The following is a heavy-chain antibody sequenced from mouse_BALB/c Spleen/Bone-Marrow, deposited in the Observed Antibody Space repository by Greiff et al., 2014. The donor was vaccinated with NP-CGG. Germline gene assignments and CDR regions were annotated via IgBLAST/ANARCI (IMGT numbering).Heavy chain of an antibody. CDR2: ISDGGSYT. CDR3: ARDSYYYGSSYWYFDV. Sequence: VQLKDSGGGLVKPGGSLKLSCAASGFTFSDYYMYWVRQTPEKGLEWVATISDGGSYTYYPDSVKGRFTISRDNAKNSLYLQMTSLKSEDTAMYYCARDSYYYGSSYWYFDVWGAGTTVTVSS. D-gene: IGHD1-1*01. V-gene: IGHV5-4*02. CDR1: GFTFSDYY. J-gene: IGHJ1*01.